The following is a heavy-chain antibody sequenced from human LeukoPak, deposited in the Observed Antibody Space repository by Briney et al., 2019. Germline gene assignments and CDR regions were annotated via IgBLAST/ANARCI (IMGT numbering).Heavy chain of an antibody. CDR3: ARGALRGGLFDY. CDR1: GGSISSGGYY. Sequence: SETLSLTCTVSGGSISSGGYYWSWIRQHPGKGLEWIGYIYYSGSTYYNPSLKSRVTISVDTSKNQFSLKLSSVTAADTAVHYCARGALRGGLFDYWGQGTLVTVSS. D-gene: IGHD3-10*01. V-gene: IGHV4-31*03. J-gene: IGHJ4*02. CDR2: IYYSGST.